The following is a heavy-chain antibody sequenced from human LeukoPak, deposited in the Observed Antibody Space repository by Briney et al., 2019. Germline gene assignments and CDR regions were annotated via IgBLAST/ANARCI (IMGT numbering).Heavy chain of an antibody. D-gene: IGHD3-10*01. CDR2: INPNSGGT. Sequence: ASVKVSCKASGYTFTGYYMHWVRQAPGQGLEWMGWINPNSGGTNYAQKFQGKVTMTRDTSISTAYMELSRLRSDDTVVYYCARVGSGYYGSGSYLVWGQGTLVTVSS. CDR1: GYTFTGYY. J-gene: IGHJ4*02. CDR3: ARVGSGYYGSGSYLV. V-gene: IGHV1-2*02.